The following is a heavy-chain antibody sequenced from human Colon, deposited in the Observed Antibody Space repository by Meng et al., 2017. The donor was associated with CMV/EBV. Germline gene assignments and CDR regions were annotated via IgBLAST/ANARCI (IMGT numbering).Heavy chain of an antibody. CDR2: ISSSGGTT. V-gene: IGHV3-23*01. D-gene: IGHD3-3*01. J-gene: IGHJ4*02. Sequence: VQLLQSGGVLVQPGGSLRLSCTTSGFTFTSYAMTWVRQAPGKGLEWVSTISSSGGTTYYSDSLKGRFTISRDNSKNTLYLQMNSLRAEDTAIYYCAKRDTIFWDYWGQGTLVTVSS. CDR3: AKRDTIFWDY. CDR1: GFTFTSYA.